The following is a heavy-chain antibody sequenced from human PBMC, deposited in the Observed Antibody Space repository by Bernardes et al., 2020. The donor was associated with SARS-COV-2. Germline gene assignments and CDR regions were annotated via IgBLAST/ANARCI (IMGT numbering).Heavy chain of an antibody. V-gene: IGHV2-5*02. J-gene: IGHJ5*02. Sequence: SGPTLVKPTQTLTLTCTFSVFSLNTSGLGVGWIRQPPGKALEWLALIYWDDDKRYTPSLKSRLTITKDTSKNQVVLTMTNMDPVDTATYYCAHWFGMITRAWFDPWGQGTLVTVSS. CDR3: AHWFGMITRAWFDP. CDR2: IYWDDDK. D-gene: IGHD3-16*01. CDR1: VFSLNTSGLG.